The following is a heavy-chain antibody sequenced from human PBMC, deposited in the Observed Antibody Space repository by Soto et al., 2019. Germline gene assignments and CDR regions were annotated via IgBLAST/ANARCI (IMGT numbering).Heavy chain of an antibody. V-gene: IGHV3-30*18. J-gene: IGHJ4*02. CDR2: ISYDGSNK. CDR3: AKISVSSGWTADY. CDR1: GFTVSSYG. Sequence: QVQLVESGGGVVQPGRSLRLSCAASGFTVSSYGMHWVRQAPGKGLEWVAVISYDGSNKYYADSVKGRFTISRDNSKNTLYLQMNSLRAEDTAVYYCAKISVSSGWTADYWGQGTLVTVSS. D-gene: IGHD6-19*01.